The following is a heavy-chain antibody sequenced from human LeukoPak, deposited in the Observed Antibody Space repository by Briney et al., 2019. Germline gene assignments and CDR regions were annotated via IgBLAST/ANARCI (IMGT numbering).Heavy chain of an antibody. CDR1: GGTFSSYA. CDR2: IIPIFGTA. Sequence: SVKVSCKASGGTFSSYAISWVRQAPGQGLGWMGGIIPIFGTANYAQKFQGRVTITADKSTSTAYMELSSLRSEDTAVYYCTTYGSGRKFDYWGQGILVTVSS. J-gene: IGHJ4*02. V-gene: IGHV1-69*06. CDR3: TTYGSGRKFDY. D-gene: IGHD3-10*01.